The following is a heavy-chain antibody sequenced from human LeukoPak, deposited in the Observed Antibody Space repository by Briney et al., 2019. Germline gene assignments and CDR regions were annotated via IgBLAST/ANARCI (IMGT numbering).Heavy chain of an antibody. Sequence: GGSLRLSCVASGFTFSFYSVNWVRQAPGKGLEWVSSISRSSSYIHYADSVRGRFTISRDNAKNSLYLQMNSLRAEDTAVYYCARDGDTAMVTDYWGQGTLVTVSS. CDR1: GFTFSFYS. CDR3: ARDGDTAMVTDY. CDR2: ISRSSSYI. V-gene: IGHV3-21*01. D-gene: IGHD5-18*01. J-gene: IGHJ4*02.